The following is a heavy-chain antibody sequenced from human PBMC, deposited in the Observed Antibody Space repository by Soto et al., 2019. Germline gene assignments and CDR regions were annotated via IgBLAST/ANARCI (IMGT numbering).Heavy chain of an antibody. CDR1: WFTFSSDA. V-gene: IGHV3-23*01. J-gene: IGHJ4*02. CDR3: AKLSGVVVVGAANDY. Sequence: GGSLRLSCAASWFTFSSDAMSWVHQAPGKGLEWVSAISGRGGSTYYADCVKGRVTISIDRPKNTLYVQVNSLRAEDAAVYYCAKLSGVVVVGAANDYWGQGTLVTVSS. D-gene: IGHD2-15*01. CDR2: ISGRGGST.